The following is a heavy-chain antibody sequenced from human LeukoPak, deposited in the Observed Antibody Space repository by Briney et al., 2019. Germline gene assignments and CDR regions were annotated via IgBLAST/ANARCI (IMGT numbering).Heavy chain of an antibody. CDR1: GFTFSSYS. Sequence: GGSLRLSCEASGFTFSSYSMNWVRQAPGKGLEWVSSISSSSSYIYYADSVKGRFTISRDNAKNSLYLQMNSLRAEDTAVYYCAREGYDFWSGYAYYGIDVWGQGTTVTVSS. J-gene: IGHJ6*02. D-gene: IGHD3-3*01. V-gene: IGHV3-21*01. CDR3: AREGYDFWSGYAYYGIDV. CDR2: ISSSSSYI.